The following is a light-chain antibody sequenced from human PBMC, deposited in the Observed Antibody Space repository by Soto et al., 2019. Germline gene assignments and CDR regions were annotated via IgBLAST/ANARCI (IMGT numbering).Light chain of an antibody. CDR1: QNIDMY. J-gene: IGKJ1*01. CDR3: QHTFNSPPWT. CDR2: GAS. Sequence: DIHMTQSPSSLSASVGDTVTITCRASQNIDMYLNWYQQKPGKAPRVLISGASNLQSGVPSRFSGSGSGTDFTLTISSLQSEDFASYFCQHTFNSPPWTFCQGTKVEVK. V-gene: IGKV1-39*01.